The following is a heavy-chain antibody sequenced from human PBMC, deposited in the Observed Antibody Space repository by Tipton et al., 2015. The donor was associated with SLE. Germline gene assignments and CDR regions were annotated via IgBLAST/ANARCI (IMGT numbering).Heavy chain of an antibody. J-gene: IGHJ3*02. CDR2: INHSGGT. CDR1: GGSIRSGGYY. CDR3: AATLDVLDI. V-gene: IGHV4-39*07. Sequence: GLVKPSQTLSLTCTVSGGSIRSGGYYWSWIRQPPGKGLEWIGEINHSGGTNYNPSLKSRVTISVDTSKNQFSLKLSSVTAADTAVYYCAATLDVLDIWGQGTMITVSS.